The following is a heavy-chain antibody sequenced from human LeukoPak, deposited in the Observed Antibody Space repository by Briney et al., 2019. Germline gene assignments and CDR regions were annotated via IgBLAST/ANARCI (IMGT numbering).Heavy chain of an antibody. Sequence: ASVKVSCKASGYTFTGYYMHWERQAPGQGLEWMGWISPNSGGTNYAQKFQGRVTMTRDTSISTAYMELSRLRSDDTAVYYCARDTYSKGAFDYWGQGTLVTVSS. CDR1: GYTFTGYY. CDR3: ARDTYSKGAFDY. CDR2: ISPNSGGT. D-gene: IGHD4-11*01. J-gene: IGHJ4*02. V-gene: IGHV1-2*02.